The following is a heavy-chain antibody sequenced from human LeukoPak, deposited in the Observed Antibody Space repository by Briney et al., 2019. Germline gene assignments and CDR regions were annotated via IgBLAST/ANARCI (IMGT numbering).Heavy chain of an antibody. CDR2: IPSDGSNK. CDR3: ARILDSAWGELGY. V-gene: IGHV3-30*02. CDR1: GFIFSSYG. D-gene: IGHD6-19*01. Sequence: GGSLRLSCAGSGFIFSSYGMHLVRQAPDKGLEWMAFIPSDGSNKYYADYVKCRFTISRDNSKNTLYLQMNSLRAEDTAVYYCARILDSAWGELGYWGQGTLVTVSS. J-gene: IGHJ4*02.